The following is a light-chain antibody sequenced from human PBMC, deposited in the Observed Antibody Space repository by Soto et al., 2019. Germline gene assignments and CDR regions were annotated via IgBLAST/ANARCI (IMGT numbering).Light chain of an antibody. J-gene: IGKJ5*01. CDR1: QSITNR. V-gene: IGKV1-5*01. CDR2: DAL. CDR3: QQYDNLFIT. Sequence: DIRMTQSTSTLSASFGDRVAITWRASQSITNRLAWYQLKPGKAPKVRIYDALNLESGVPSRFSGSGYGTEFTLTISSLQTEDIATYYCQQYDNLFITFGQGTRLEIK.